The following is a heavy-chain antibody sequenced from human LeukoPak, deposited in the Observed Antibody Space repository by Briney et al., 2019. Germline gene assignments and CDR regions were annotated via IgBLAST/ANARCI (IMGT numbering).Heavy chain of an antibody. Sequence: SETLSLTCAVSGDSISSDYWSWVRQPPGKGLEWIGYIYYTGSTNYNPSLKSRVTISVDTSKNQFSLKLSSVTAADTAVYYCARYGAVATGDWFDPWGQGTLVTVSS. CDR3: ARYGAVATGDWFDP. CDR1: GDSISSDY. D-gene: IGHD5-12*01. J-gene: IGHJ5*02. CDR2: IYYTGST. V-gene: IGHV4-59*08.